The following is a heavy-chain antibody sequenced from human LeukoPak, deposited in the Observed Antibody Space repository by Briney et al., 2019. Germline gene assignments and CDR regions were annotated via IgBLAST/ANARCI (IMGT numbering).Heavy chain of an antibody. D-gene: IGHD6-13*01. CDR2: IRDSGDST. CDR1: GFSFSSYA. J-gene: IGHJ5*02. V-gene: IGHV3-23*01. Sequence: GGSLILSCAASGFSFSSYAMNWVRQAPGKGLEWVSGIRDSGDSTFYADSVKGRFTISRDNSKNTLSLHMDSLRADDTALYYCARGSGINHYNWFDPWGQGTLVTVSS. CDR3: ARGSGINHYNWFDP.